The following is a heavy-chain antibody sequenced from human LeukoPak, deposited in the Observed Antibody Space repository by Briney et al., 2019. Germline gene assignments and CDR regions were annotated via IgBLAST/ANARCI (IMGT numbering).Heavy chain of an antibody. CDR1: GDSVSTNSAA. Sequence: SQTLSLTCAISGDSVSTNSAAWNWIRQSPSRGLEWLGKTYYTSKWSNDYSVSVKGRVTINPDTSKNQFSLKLSSVTAADTAVYYCARRDYYGSGSYYRIDEDWGQGTLVTVSS. V-gene: IGHV6-1*01. J-gene: IGHJ4*02. CDR3: ARRDYYGSGSYYRIDED. CDR2: TYYTSKWSN. D-gene: IGHD3-10*01.